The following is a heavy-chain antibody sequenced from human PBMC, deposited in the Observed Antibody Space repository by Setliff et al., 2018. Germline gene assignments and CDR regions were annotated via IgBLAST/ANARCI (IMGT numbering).Heavy chain of an antibody. J-gene: IGHJ4*02. D-gene: IGHD3-10*01. CDR1: GFTYNNCW. V-gene: IGHV3-7*01. CDR3: FGAGTCSY. Sequence: GGSLRLSCGASGFTYNNCWVSWVRQAPGKGLEWLASINPHGSEKYYVDSVKGRFTISRDNAKNSLSLQMNSLRTEDTAVYYCFGAGTCSYWGQGTQVTVSS. CDR2: INPHGSEK.